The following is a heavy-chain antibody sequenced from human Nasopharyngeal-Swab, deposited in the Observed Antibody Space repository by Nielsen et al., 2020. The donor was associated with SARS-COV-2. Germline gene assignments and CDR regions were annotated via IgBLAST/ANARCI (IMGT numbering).Heavy chain of an antibody. CDR3: TKRGGGGSGYYYHFFDY. Sequence: GESLKISCAASGFNFSNSEINWVRQAPGKGLEWVSYISNSGKTIYYADSVKGRFTISRDNSKNTLYLQMTSLRGDDTAVYYCTKRGGGGSGYYYHFFDYWGQGTLVTVSS. D-gene: IGHD3-22*01. J-gene: IGHJ4*02. CDR2: ISNSGKTI. V-gene: IGHV3-48*03. CDR1: GFNFSNSE.